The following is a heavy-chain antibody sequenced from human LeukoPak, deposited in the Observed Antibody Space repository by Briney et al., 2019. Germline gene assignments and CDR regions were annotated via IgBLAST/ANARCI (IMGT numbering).Heavy chain of an antibody. CDR2: ISYDGSKK. Sequence: GGSLRLSCAAYGFTFSSYWMSWVRQAPGKGLEWVAIISYDGSKKYYADSVKGRFTISRDNSKNTLFLQMNSLRPEDTAVYYCARGVTKGVTVFDYWGQGTLVTVSS. CDR3: ARGVTKGVTVFDY. V-gene: IGHV3-30*03. D-gene: IGHD1-20*01. CDR1: GFTFSSYW. J-gene: IGHJ4*02.